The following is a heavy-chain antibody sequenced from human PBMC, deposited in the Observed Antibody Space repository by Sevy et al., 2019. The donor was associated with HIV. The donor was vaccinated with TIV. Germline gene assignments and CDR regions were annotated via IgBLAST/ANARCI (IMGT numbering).Heavy chain of an antibody. CDR2: ISPTGGTT. J-gene: IGHJ4*02. V-gene: IGHV3-23*01. D-gene: IGHD6-13*01. CDR1: GFTFSSYD. Sequence: AGSLRLSCAASGFTFSSYDMSWVLQAPGKELEWVSGISPTGGTTHYAESVKGRFIISRDNSKKTLFLQMNSLRAEDTALYYCATELEQQLGPDYWGQGTQVTVSS. CDR3: ATELEQQLGPDY.